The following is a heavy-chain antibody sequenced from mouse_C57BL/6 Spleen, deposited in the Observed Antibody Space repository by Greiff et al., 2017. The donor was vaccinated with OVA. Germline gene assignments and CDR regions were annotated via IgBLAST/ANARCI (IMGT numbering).Heavy chain of an antibody. D-gene: IGHD1-1*01. V-gene: IGHV1-69*01. J-gene: IGHJ4*01. Sequence: QVQLQQPGAELVMPGASVTLSCKASGYTFTSYWMHWVKQRPGQGLEWIGEIDPSACYTYYNQKFQGKSTLTVDQSSSTAYMQLSSLTAEDAAVDDSARSTVVEVAMYYWGQGTTVT. CDR2: IDPSACYT. CDR1: GYTFTSYW. CDR3: ARSTVVEVAMYY.